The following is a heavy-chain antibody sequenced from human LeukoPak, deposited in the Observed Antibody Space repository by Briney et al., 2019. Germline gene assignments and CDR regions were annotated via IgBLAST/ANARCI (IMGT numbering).Heavy chain of an antibody. V-gene: IGHV1-8*03. Sequence: GASENVSCKASGYTFTSYAMHWVRQAPGQRLEWMGWMNPNSGNTGYAQKFQGRVTITRNTSISTAYMELRSLRSDETAVYYCARDNDYVFDPWGQGTLVTVSS. J-gene: IGHJ5*02. CDR3: ARDNDYVFDP. D-gene: IGHD4-17*01. CDR2: MNPNSGNT. CDR1: GYTFTSYA.